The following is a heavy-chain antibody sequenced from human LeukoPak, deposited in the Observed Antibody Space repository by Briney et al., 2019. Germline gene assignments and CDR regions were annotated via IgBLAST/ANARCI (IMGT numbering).Heavy chain of an antibody. CDR3: ARGGKRWLQSASFDY. J-gene: IGHJ4*02. V-gene: IGHV4-59*12. D-gene: IGHD5-24*01. CDR2: IYYSGST. Sequence: SETLSLTCTVSGGSISSYYWSWIRQPPGKGLEGIGYIYYSGSTNYNPSLKSRVTISVDTSKNQFSLKLSSVTAADTAVYYCARGGKRWLQSASFDYWGQGTLVTVSS. CDR1: GGSISSYY.